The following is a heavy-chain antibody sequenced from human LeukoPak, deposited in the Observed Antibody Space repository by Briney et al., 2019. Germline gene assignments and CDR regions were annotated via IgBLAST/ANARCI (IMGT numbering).Heavy chain of an antibody. CDR2: IYYSGST. CDR1: GGSISCSSYY. D-gene: IGHD3-3*01. Sequence: SETLSLTCTVSGGSISCSSYYWGWIRQPPWKGLEWIGYIYYSGSTYYNPSLKSRVTISVDTSKNQFSLKLSSVTAADTAVYYCARDLTIFGVDTIGAFDIWGQGTMVTVSS. V-gene: IGHV4-30-4*08. CDR3: ARDLTIFGVDTIGAFDI. J-gene: IGHJ3*02.